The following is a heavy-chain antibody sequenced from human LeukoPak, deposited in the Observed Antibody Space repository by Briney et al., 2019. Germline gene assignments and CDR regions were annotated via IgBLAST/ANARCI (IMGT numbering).Heavy chain of an antibody. J-gene: IGHJ4*02. CDR3: AQDHAYYDSSGYYQDFDY. CDR2: ISGSGGST. Sequence: GGSLRLSCAASGFTFSSYGMHWVRQAPGKGLEWVSAISGSGGSTYYADSVKGRFTISRDNSKNTLYLQMNSLRAEDTAVYYCAQDHAYYDSSGYYQDFDYWGQGTLVTVSS. D-gene: IGHD3-22*01. CDR1: GFTFSSYG. V-gene: IGHV3-23*01.